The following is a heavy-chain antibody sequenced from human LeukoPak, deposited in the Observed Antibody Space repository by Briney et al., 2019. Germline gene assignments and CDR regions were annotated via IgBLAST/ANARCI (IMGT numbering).Heavy chain of an antibody. V-gene: IGHV4-59*12. CDR1: GGSIRSSY. Sequence: PSETLSLTCTVSGGSIRSSYWSWIRQPPGKGLEWIAYIHYTESTNYNPSLKSRVTISVDTSKNQFSLKLSSVTAADTAVYYCARVFYYGSGSYRRAFDIWGQGTMVTVSS. CDR2: IHYTEST. J-gene: IGHJ3*02. CDR3: ARVFYYGSGSYRRAFDI. D-gene: IGHD3-10*01.